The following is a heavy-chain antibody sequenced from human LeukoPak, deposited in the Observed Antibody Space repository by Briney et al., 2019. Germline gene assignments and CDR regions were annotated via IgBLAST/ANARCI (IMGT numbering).Heavy chain of an antibody. J-gene: IGHJ5*01. D-gene: IGHD2-2*01. CDR2: ISHTGTTM. CDR3: ARDLASASCPCRWFDY. V-gene: IGHV3-48*04. Sequence: GGSLRLSCAASGFSFSSYSMNWVRQAPGKGLEWVSYISHTGTTMSYADSVKGRFTISRGNAKNSLYLQMNSLRAEDTAVYYCARDLASASCPCRWFDYWGQGTLVTVSS. CDR1: GFSFSSYS.